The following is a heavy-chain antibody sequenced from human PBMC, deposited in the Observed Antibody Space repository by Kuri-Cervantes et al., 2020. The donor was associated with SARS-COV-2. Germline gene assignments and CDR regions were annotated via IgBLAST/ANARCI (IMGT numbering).Heavy chain of an antibody. CDR1: GFTFSSYA. J-gene: IGHJ3*02. Sequence: GESLKISCAASGFTFSSYAMSWVRQAPGKGLEWVSAISGGGGSTYYADSVKGRFTISRDNSKNTLYLQMNSLRAEDTAVYYCARDVVKDLLAEGTAAGMSGSAFDIWGQGTMVTVSS. CDR3: ARDVVKDLLAEGTAAGMSGSAFDI. CDR2: ISGGGGST. D-gene: IGHD6-13*01. V-gene: IGHV3-23*01.